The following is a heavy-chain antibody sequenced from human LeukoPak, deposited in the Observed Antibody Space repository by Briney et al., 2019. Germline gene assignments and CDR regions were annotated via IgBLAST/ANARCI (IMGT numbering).Heavy chain of an antibody. CDR3: ARVPRGYDILTGYYPLYFDY. CDR2: IKQDGSEK. Sequence: GGSLRLSCAASGFTFSSYVMSWVRQAPGKGREGVANIKQDGSEKYYVDSVKGRFTISRDNAKNSLYLQMNSLRAEDTAVYYCARVPRGYDILTGYYPLYFDYWGQGTLVTVSS. V-gene: IGHV3-7*03. D-gene: IGHD3-9*01. J-gene: IGHJ4*02. CDR1: GFTFSSYV.